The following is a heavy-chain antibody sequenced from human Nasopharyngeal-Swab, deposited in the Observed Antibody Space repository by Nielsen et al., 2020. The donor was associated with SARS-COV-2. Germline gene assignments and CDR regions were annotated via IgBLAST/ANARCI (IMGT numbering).Heavy chain of an antibody. CDR1: GGSISSYY. CDR3: ARQLDYYDSSGYYLRYFDY. CDR2: IYYSGST. J-gene: IGHJ4*02. V-gene: IGHV4-59*08. D-gene: IGHD3-22*01. Sequence: SETLSLTCTVSGGSISSYYWSWIRQPPGKGLEWIGYIYYSGSTDYNPSLKSRVTISVDTSKNRFSLKLSSVTAADTAVYYCARQLDYYDSSGYYLRYFDYWGQGTLVTVSS.